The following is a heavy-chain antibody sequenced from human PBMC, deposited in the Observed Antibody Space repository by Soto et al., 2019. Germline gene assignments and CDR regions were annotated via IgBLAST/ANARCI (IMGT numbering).Heavy chain of an antibody. Sequence: SLKISCKGSGYSFTSYWICWVRQMPGKGLEWMGIIYPGDSDTRYSPSFQGQVTISADKSISTAYLQWSSLKASDTAMYYCARHSNLFWRGYGVHYYYMDFRGKGTTGTVSS. J-gene: IGHJ6*03. CDR2: IYPGDSDT. CDR3: ARHSNLFWRGYGVHYYYMDF. D-gene: IGHD3-3*01. CDR1: GYSFTSYW. V-gene: IGHV5-51*01.